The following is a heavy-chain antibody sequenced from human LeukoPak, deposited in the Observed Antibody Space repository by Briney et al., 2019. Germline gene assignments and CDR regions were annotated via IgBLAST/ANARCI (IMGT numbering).Heavy chain of an antibody. CDR1: GGSISSGDYY. V-gene: IGHV4-30-4*01. D-gene: IGHD6-13*01. CDR2: IYYSGST. CDR3: ASLSPAAGYYFDY. Sequence: SETLSLTCTVSGGSISSGDYYWSWIRQPPGKGLEWIGHIYYSGSTYYNPSLKSRVTISVDTSKNQFSLKLSSVTAADTAVYYCASLSPAAGYYFDYWGQGTLVTVSS. J-gene: IGHJ4*02.